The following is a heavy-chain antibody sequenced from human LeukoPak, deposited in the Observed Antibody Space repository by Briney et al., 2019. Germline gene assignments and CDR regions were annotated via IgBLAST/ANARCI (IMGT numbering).Heavy chain of an antibody. Sequence: GGSLRLSCAASGFTFSTYTMNWVRQAPGKGLEWVSGIYGSGGASFYADSVKGRFTISRDNSQNTVFLQMDSLRDEDTALYYCAKDLRRDGFWDIDYWGQGTLVTVSS. D-gene: IGHD1-26*01. CDR1: GFTFSTYT. V-gene: IGHV3-23*01. CDR3: AKDLRRDGFWDIDY. CDR2: IYGSGGAS. J-gene: IGHJ4*02.